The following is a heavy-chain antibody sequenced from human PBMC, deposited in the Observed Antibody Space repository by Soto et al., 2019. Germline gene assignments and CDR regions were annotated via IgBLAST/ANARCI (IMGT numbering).Heavy chain of an antibody. Sequence: EVQLVESGGVLVQPGGSLRLSCAASGFTFSSYWMIWVRQAPEKGLEWVGNIRQDGSEKHYVDSVKGRFTISRDNAKNSLYLQMSSLRADDTAVYYSARGGCSSTTCHRGDYWGQGTLVTVSS. V-gene: IGHV3-7*03. D-gene: IGHD2-2*01. CDR1: GFTFSSYW. J-gene: IGHJ4*02. CDR3: ARGGCSSTTCHRGDY. CDR2: IRQDGSEK.